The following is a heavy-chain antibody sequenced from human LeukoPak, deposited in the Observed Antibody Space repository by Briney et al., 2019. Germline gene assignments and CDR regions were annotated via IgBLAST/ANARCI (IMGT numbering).Heavy chain of an antibody. CDR1: TISSYW. CDR2: IYYSGST. J-gene: IGHJ5*02. CDR3: ARRGTGCSSTSCPNWFDP. Sequence: TISSYWMTWVRQPPGKGLEWIGSIYYSGSTYYNPSLKSRVTISVDTSKNQFSLKLSSVTAADTAVYYCARRGTGCSSTSCPNWFDPWGQGTLVTVSS. V-gene: IGHV4-39*01. D-gene: IGHD2-2*01.